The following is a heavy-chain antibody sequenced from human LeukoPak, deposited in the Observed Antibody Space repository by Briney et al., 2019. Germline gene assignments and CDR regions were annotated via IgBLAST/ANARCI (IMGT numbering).Heavy chain of an antibody. V-gene: IGHV4-34*01. CDR3: ARGRSYYDSSGYYWF. D-gene: IGHD3-22*01. CDR2: INHSGST. Sequence: SETLSLTCAVYGGSFSGYYWSWIRQPPGKGLEWIGEINHSGSTNYNPSLQSRVTISVDTSKTKFSLKLSSATAPDTAVYYCARGRSYYDSSGYYWFGGQGTLVTVSS. J-gene: IGHJ4*02. CDR1: GGSFSGYY.